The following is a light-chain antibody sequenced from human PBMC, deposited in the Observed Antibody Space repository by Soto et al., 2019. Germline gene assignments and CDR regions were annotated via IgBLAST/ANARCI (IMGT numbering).Light chain of an antibody. CDR3: QQSYTTPFT. CDR2: AAS. CDR1: QSIGIY. V-gene: IGKV1-39*01. J-gene: IGKJ3*01. Sequence: DIQMTQSPSSLSASVGDRVTITCRASQSIGIYLNWYQQEPGKAPKLLIYAASTLQSGVPLRFSGSGSGTDFTLSIGSLQPEDFAPYFCQQSYTTPFTFGPGTKVDIK.